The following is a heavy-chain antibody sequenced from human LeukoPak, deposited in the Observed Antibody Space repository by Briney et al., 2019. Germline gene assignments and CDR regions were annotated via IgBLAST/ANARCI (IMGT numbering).Heavy chain of an antibody. CDR2: IRYDGSNK. CDR3: AKDGVGATLAHFDY. D-gene: IGHD1-26*01. V-gene: IGHV3-30*02. CDR1: GFTFSSYG. Sequence: GGTLRFSCAASGFTFSSYGMHWVRQAPGKGLEWVAFIRYDGSNKYYADSVKGRFNISRDNSKNTLYLQMNSLRAEDTAVYYCAKDGVGATLAHFDYWGQGTLVTVSS. J-gene: IGHJ4*02.